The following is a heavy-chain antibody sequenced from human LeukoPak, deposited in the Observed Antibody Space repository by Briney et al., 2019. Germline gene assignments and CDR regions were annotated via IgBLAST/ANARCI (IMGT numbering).Heavy chain of an antibody. J-gene: IGHJ4*02. CDR3: ARHPVGSGWHFDY. CDR1: GGSISSYY. D-gene: IGHD6-19*01. V-gene: IGHV4-59*08. CDR2: IYYSGST. Sequence: PSDTLSLTCTVSGGSISSYYWSWIRQPPGKGLEWIGYIYYSGSTNYNPSLKSRVTISVDTSKNQFSLKLSSVTAADTAVYYCARHPVGSGWHFDYWGQGTLVTVSS.